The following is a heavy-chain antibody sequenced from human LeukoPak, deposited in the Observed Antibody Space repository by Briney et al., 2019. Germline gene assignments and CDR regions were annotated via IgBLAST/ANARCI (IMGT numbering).Heavy chain of an antibody. CDR1: GYTFTSYG. CDR2: ISAYNGNT. J-gene: IGHJ4*02. D-gene: IGHD5-18*01. CDR3: ARDPHVDTAMISGY. Sequence: GASVKVSCKASGYTFTSYGISWVRQAPGRGLEWMGWISAYNGNTNYAQKLQGRVTMTTDTSTSTAYMELRSLRSDDTAVYYCARDPHVDTAMISGYWGQGTLVTVSS. V-gene: IGHV1-18*01.